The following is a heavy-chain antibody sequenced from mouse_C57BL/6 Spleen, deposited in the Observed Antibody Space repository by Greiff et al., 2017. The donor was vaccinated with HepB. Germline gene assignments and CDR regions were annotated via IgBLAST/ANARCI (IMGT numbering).Heavy chain of an antibody. D-gene: IGHD2-3*01. CDR1: GFTFSDYG. J-gene: IGHJ3*01. CDR2: ISSGSSTI. Sequence: DVMLVESGGGLVKPGGSLKLSCAASGFTFSDYGMHWVRQAPEKGLEWVAYISSGSSTIYYADTVKGRFTVSRDNAKNTLFLQMTSLRSEDTAMYYGARADGYLAWFACWGQGTLVTVSA. V-gene: IGHV5-17*01. CDR3: ARADGYLAWFAC.